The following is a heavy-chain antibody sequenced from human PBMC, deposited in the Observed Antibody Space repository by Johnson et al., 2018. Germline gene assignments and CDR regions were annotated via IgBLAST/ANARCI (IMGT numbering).Heavy chain of an antibody. V-gene: IGHV3-74*02. J-gene: IGHJ3*01. Sequence: VQLVESGGGLVQPGGSLRLSCAASGFTFSRYWMHWVRQVPGKGLEWVSRINSDGRAKIYADSVKGRRTISRDNAKTSLFLQMGSLRAEDTAVYYCAGGSGRRAFDLWGQGTVVTVSS. D-gene: IGHD1-26*01. CDR3: AGGSGRRAFDL. CDR1: GFTFSRYW. CDR2: INSDGRAK.